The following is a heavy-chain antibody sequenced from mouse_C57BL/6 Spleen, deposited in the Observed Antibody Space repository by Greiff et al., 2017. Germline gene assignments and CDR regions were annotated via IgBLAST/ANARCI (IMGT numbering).Heavy chain of an antibody. Sequence: QVQLKQPGAELVKPGASVKLSCKASGYTFTSYWMHWVKQRPGQGLEWIGMIHPNSGSTNYNEKFKSKATLTVDKSSSTAYMQLSSLTSEDSAVYYCARDRNYYGSSIDYWGQGTTLTVSS. CDR1: GYTFTSYW. CDR3: ARDRNYYGSSIDY. D-gene: IGHD1-1*01. CDR2: IHPNSGST. V-gene: IGHV1-64*01. J-gene: IGHJ2*01.